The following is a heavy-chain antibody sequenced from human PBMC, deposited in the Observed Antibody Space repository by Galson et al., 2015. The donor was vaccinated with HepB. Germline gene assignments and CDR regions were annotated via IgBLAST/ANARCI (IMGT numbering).Heavy chain of an antibody. D-gene: IGHD1-26*01. CDR1: GCTFSNYH. J-gene: IGHJ4*02. CDR2: LSPGGTYA. Sequence: SVKVSCKASGCTFSNYHMHWVRQAPGQGLEWMGLLSPGGTYAVYAQKFQGRLTVTRDTSTSTFYMVLSSLKSEDTAVYYCAREVGAPDYWGQGTLVIVSS. CDR3: AREVGAPDY. V-gene: IGHV1-46*01.